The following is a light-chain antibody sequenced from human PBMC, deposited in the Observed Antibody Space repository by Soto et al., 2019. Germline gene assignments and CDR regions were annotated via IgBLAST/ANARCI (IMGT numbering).Light chain of an antibody. CDR3: QQRSNRLPIT. CDR1: QSVSNY. J-gene: IGKJ5*01. CDR2: DAS. Sequence: EIVLTQSPATLSLSPGERATLSCRASQSVSNYLAWYQQKPGQAPRLLIYDASSRAPGVPARFSGSGSGTDFTLTISSLEPEDFAVYYCQQRSNRLPITFGQGTRLEIK. V-gene: IGKV3-11*01.